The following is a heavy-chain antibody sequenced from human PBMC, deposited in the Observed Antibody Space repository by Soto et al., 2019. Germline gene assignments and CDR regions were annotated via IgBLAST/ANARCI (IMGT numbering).Heavy chain of an antibody. D-gene: IGHD6-19*01. J-gene: IGHJ4*02. CDR1: GGSISSSNW. CDR2: IYHSGST. CDR3: AGARQWLLGGYFDY. Sequence: QVQLQESGPGLVKPSGTLSLTCAVSGGSISSSNWWSWVRQPPGKGLEWIGEIYHSGSTNYNPSLKRRVTITVDKSKNQFSLKLSSVAAADTAVYYCAGARQWLLGGYFDYWGQGTLVTVSS. V-gene: IGHV4-4*02.